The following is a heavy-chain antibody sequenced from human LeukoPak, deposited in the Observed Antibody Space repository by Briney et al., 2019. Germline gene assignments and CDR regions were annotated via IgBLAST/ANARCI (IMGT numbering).Heavy chain of an antibody. CDR3: ARDLRYPFGGFDP. V-gene: IGHV1-2*02. D-gene: IGHD3-9*01. CDR2: INPNSGGT. CDR1: GYTFTGYY. J-gene: IGHJ5*02. Sequence: ASVKVSCKASGYTFTGYYMHWVRQAPGQGLEWMGWINPNSGGTNCAQKFQGRVTMTRDTSISTAYMELSRLRSDDTAVYYCARDLRYPFGGFDPWGQGTLVTVSS.